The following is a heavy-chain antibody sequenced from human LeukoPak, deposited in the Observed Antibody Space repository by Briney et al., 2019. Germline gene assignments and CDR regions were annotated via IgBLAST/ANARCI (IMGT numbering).Heavy chain of an antibody. D-gene: IGHD4-23*01. J-gene: IGHJ4*02. Sequence: GGSLRLSCAASGFTFSSYWMNWVRQAPGKGLVWVSRIASDGSSTTYADSVKGRFSISRDNAKNTLYLQMNSLRVEDTAVYYCARGRPHGNDYWGQGTLVTVFS. CDR3: ARGRPHGNDY. CDR1: GFTFSSYW. CDR2: IASDGSST. V-gene: IGHV3-74*01.